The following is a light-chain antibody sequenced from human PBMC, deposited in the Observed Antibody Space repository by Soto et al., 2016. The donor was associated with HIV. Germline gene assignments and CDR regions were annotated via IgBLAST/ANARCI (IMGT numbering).Light chain of an antibody. CDR2: GKN. CDR1: SLRSYY. Sequence: SSELTQDPVVSVALGQTVMITCQGDSLRSYYASWYQQKPGQAPVLVIYGKNNRPSGIPDRFSGSSSGNTASLTITGAQAEDEADYYCNSRDSSGNHLVFGGGTKLTVL. J-gene: IGLJ2*01. V-gene: IGLV3-19*01. CDR3: NSRDSSGNHLV.